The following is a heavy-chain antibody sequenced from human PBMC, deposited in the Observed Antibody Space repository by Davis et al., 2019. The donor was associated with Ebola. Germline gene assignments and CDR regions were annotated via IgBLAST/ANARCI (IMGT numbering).Heavy chain of an antibody. Sequence: ASVKVSCKVSGYTLTELSMHWVRQAPGKGLEWMGGFDPEDGETIYAQKFQGRVTITADKSTSTAYMELSSLRSEDTAVYYCARGCTGGVCYPGYYFDYWGQGTLVTVSS. CDR1: GYTLTELS. V-gene: IGHV1-24*01. CDR3: ARGCTGGVCYPGYYFDY. CDR2: FDPEDGET. J-gene: IGHJ4*02. D-gene: IGHD2-8*02.